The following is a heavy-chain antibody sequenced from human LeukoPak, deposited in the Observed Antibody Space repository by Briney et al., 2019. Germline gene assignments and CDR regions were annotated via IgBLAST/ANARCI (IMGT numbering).Heavy chain of an antibody. CDR1: GFTFSSYS. V-gene: IGHV3-21*01. J-gene: IGHJ4*02. Sequence: GGSLRLSCAASGFTFSSYSMNWVRQAPGKGLEWVSSISSSSSYIYYADSVKGRFTISRDNAKNSLYLQMNSLRAEDTAVYYCATTLFCSSASCPKTDYWGQGTLVTVSS. CDR3: ATTLFCSSASCPKTDY. CDR2: ISSSSSYI. D-gene: IGHD2-2*01.